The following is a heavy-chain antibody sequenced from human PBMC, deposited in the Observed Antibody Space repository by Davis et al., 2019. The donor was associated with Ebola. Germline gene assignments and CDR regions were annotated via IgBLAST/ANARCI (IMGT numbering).Heavy chain of an antibody. Sequence: ATVKVSCKASGYTFTSYYIHWVRQAPGQGLEWMGIINPSGGSTNYAQKFQGRVTMTRDTSTSTVYMELSSLRSEDTAVYYCARRLYCGGGSCYEYYYGMDVWGQGTTVTVSS. D-gene: IGHD2-15*01. CDR1: GYTFTSYY. V-gene: IGHV1-46*01. CDR2: INPSGGST. CDR3: ARRLYCGGGSCYEYYYGMDV. J-gene: IGHJ6*02.